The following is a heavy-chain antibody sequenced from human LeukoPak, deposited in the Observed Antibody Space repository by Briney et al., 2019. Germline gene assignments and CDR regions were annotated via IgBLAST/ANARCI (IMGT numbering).Heavy chain of an antibody. CDR3: AATYGSGSDFDY. Sequence: PXETLSLTCAVYGGSFSGYYWSWIRQPPGKGLEWIGEINHSGSTNYNPSLKSRVTISLDTSKNQFSLKLRSVTAADTAVYYCAATYGSGSDFDYWGQGTLVTVSS. V-gene: IGHV4-34*01. CDR2: INHSGST. D-gene: IGHD3-10*01. J-gene: IGHJ4*02. CDR1: GGSFSGYY.